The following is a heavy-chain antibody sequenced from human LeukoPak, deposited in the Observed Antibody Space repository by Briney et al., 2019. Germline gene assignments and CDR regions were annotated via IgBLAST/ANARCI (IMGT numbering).Heavy chain of an antibody. D-gene: IGHD3-22*01. CDR1: GGTFSSYA. CDR2: IIPIFGTA. J-gene: IGHJ4*02. V-gene: IGHV1-69*01. CDR3: ARAMGSSVVVSLPVDY. Sequence: SVKVTCKTSGGTFSSYAISWVRQAPGQGLEWMGGIIPIFGTANYAQKFQGRVTITADESTSTAYMELSSLRSEDTAVYYCARAMGSSVVVSLPVDYWGQGTLVTVSS.